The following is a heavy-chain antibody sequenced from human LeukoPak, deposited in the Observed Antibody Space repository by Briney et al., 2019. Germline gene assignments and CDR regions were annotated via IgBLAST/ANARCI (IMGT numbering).Heavy chain of an antibody. J-gene: IGHJ4*02. Sequence: GGSLRLSCAASGFTFDDYAMHWVRQAPGKGLEWVSGISWNSGSIGYADSVKGRFTISRDNAKNSLYLQMNSLRAEDTALYYCAKLNHRGQGTLVTVSS. CDR1: GFTFDDYA. CDR3: AKLNH. CDR2: ISWNSGSI. V-gene: IGHV3-9*01.